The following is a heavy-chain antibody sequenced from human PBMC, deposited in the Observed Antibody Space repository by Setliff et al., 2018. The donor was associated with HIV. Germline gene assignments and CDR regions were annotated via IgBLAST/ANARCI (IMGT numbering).Heavy chain of an antibody. CDR2: IYHRGST. CDR1: SGSISGDNW. CDR3: AVRRYYDSTGYYDY. V-gene: IGHV4-4*02. Sequence: LSLTCTVSSGSISGDNWWSWVRQPPGEGLEWIGEIYHRGSTNYNPSLKSRVTISVDKSKNQFSLKLTSVTAADTAVYYCAVRRYYDSTGYYDYWGQGTLVTVSS. D-gene: IGHD3-22*01. J-gene: IGHJ4*02.